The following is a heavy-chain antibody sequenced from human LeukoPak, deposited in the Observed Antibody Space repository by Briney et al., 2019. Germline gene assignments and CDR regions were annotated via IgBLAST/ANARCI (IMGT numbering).Heavy chain of an antibody. CDR1: GGSVSSGSYY. CDR2: IYYSGST. V-gene: IGHV4-61*01. J-gene: IGHJ5*02. CDR3: ARYIVVVPAATRQDWFDP. Sequence: SETLSLTCTVSGGSVSSGSYYWSWIRQPPGKGLEWIGYIYYSGSTNYNPSLKSRVTISVDTSKNQFSLKLSSVTAADTAVYYCARYIVVVPAATRQDWFDPWGQGTLVTVSS. D-gene: IGHD2-2*01.